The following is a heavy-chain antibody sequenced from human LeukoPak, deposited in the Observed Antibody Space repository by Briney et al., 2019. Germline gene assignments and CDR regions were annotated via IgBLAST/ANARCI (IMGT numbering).Heavy chain of an antibody. V-gene: IGHV4-38-2*01. CDR3: ARMGVSYYYDSSTYFPPAFDV. D-gene: IGHD3-22*01. J-gene: IGHJ3*01. CDR1: GYSISSGYY. Sequence: SETLSLTCAVSGYSISSGYYWGWIRQSPGEGLEWIATIFHSGSIYYNPSLKSRVTLSVDTSQNQFTLKLDSVTAADTAMYYCARMGVSYYYDSSTYFPPAFDVWGQGTMVSVSS. CDR2: IFHSGSI.